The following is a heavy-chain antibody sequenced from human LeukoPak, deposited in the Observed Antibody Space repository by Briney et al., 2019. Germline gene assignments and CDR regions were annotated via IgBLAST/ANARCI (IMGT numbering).Heavy chain of an antibody. V-gene: IGHV3-9*01. J-gene: IGHJ4*02. CDR2: INWSSSGI. D-gene: IGHD3-10*01. CDR1: GFTFDGYA. Sequence: PGRSLRLSCAASGFTFDGYAMHWVRQAPGKGLEWVSGINWSSSGIAYADSLKGRFTISRDNAKNSLYLQMNGLRVEDTALYYCAKETDLYGSGRSKVFDYWGQGTLVTVSS. CDR3: AKETDLYGSGRSKVFDY.